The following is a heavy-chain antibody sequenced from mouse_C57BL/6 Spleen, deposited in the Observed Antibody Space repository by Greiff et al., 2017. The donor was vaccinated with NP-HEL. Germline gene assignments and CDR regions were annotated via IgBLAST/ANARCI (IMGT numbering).Heavy chain of an antibody. J-gene: IGHJ1*03. D-gene: IGHD1-1*01. Sequence: VQLQQSGAELVKPGASVKLSCKASGYTFTSYWMHWVKQRPGQGLEWIGMIHPNSGSTNYNEKFKSKATLTVDKSSSTAYMQLSSLTSEDSAVYYCASACTTVVATDFDVWGTGTTVTVSS. CDR3: ASACTTVVATDFDV. CDR2: IHPNSGST. V-gene: IGHV1-64*01. CDR1: GYTFTSYW.